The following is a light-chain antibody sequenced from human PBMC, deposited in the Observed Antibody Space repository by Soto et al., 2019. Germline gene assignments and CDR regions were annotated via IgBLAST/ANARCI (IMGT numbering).Light chain of an antibody. CDR1: SIDVGAYNY. CDR2: DVI. CDR3: CSYAHSPVV. V-gene: IGLV2-11*01. Sequence: QSVLTQPRSVSGSPGQSVTISCTGASIDVGAYNYVSWYQQHPGKAPKLMIYDVIKRPSGVPDRFSGSKSGNTASLTISGLQAEDEADYYCCSYAHSPVVFGGGTQLTVL. J-gene: IGLJ2*01.